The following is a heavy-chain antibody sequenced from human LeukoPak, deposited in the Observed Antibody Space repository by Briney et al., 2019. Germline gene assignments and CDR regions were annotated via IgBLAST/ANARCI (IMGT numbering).Heavy chain of an antibody. V-gene: IGHV4-59*08. D-gene: IGHD3-9*01. CDR1: GGSISSYY. CDR3: ARSSYDILTGYSNWFDP. J-gene: IGHJ5*02. Sequence: SETLSFTCTVSGGSISSYYWSWIRQPPGKGLEWIGYIYYSGSTNYNPSLKSRVTISVDTSKNQFSLKLSSVTAADTAVYYCARSSYDILTGYSNWFDPWGQGTLVTVSS. CDR2: IYYSGST.